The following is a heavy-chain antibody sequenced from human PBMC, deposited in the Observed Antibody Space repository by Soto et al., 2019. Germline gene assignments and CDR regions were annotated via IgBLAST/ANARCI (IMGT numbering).Heavy chain of an antibody. CDR3: ARELVGARRALYYYYGMDV. Sequence: GASVKVSCKASGYTFTSYYMHWVRQAPGQGLEWMGIINPSGGSTSYAQKFQGRVTMTRDTSTSTVYMELSSLRSEDTAVYYCARELVGARRALYYYYGMDVWGQGTTVTVSS. J-gene: IGHJ6*02. CDR1: GYTFTSYY. D-gene: IGHD2-15*01. CDR2: INPSGGST. V-gene: IGHV1-46*01.